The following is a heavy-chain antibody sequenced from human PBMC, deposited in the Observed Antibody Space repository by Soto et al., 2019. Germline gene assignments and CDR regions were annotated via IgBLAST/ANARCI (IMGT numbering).Heavy chain of an antibody. CDR2: IIPIFGTA. V-gene: IGHV1-69*13. D-gene: IGHD3-10*01. Sequence: GASVKVSCKASGGTFSSYAISWVRQAPGQGLEWMGGIIPIFGTANYAQKFQGRVTITADESTSTAYMELSSLRSEDTAVYYCARDFRKYYYGSGSYFQRHYYAMDVSGPGTTGTLSS. J-gene: IGHJ6*02. CDR3: ARDFRKYYYGSGSYFQRHYYAMDV. CDR1: GGTFSSYA.